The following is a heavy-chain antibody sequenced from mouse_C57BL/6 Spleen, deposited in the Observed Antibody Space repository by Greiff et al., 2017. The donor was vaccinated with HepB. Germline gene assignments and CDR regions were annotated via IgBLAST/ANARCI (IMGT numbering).Heavy chain of an antibody. V-gene: IGHV5-4*01. J-gene: IGHJ1*03. Sequence: EVQVEESGGGLVKPGGSLKLSCAASGFTLSSYAMSWVGQTPETRLEWAATISDGGRYTYYPDNVKGRFNISRDNATSNLYLQMSHLKSEDTAMFYCARDRAYCSSYGYFVVWGTGTTVTVAS. CDR1: GFTLSSYA. CDR3: ARDRAYCSSYGYFVV. CDR2: ISDGGRYT. D-gene: IGHD1-1*01.